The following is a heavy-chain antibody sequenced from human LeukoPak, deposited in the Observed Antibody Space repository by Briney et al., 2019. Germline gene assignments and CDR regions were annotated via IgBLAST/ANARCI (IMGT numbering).Heavy chain of an antibody. CDR1: GFTFSSYT. V-gene: IGHV3-21*01. J-gene: IGHJ4*02. D-gene: IGHD6-19*01. CDR2: ISGSNSYI. Sequence: GGSLRLSCAASGFTFSSYTMHWIRQAPGKGLEWVSSISGSNSYIFYADSVKGRFTVSRDIPKNTLYLQMNSLRAEDTAVYYCVKREYSSASFDYWGQGTLVTVSS. CDR3: VKREYSSASFDY.